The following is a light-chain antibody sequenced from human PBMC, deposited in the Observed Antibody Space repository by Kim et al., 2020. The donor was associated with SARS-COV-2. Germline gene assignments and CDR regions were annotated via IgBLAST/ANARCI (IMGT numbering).Light chain of an antibody. J-gene: IGLJ3*02. CDR3: QTWDTGIRV. CDR2: VNRDGSH. CDR1: SGHSSYA. V-gene: IGLV4-69*01. Sequence: QLVLTQSPSASASLGASVQLTCILSSGHSSYAIAWHQQQPGKGPRFLMKVNRDGSHVKGDGIPDRFSGSTSGAERYFTISSLHPEDEADYYCQTWDTGIRVFGGGTQLTVL.